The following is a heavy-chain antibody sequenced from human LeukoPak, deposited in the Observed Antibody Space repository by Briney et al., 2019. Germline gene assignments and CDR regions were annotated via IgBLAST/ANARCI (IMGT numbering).Heavy chain of an antibody. J-gene: IGHJ3*02. V-gene: IGHV1-18*01. CDR2: ISADNGNS. CDR3: ARLYSETYYNAFDI. CDR1: GYTFTSYG. Sequence: ASVKVSCKASGYTFTSYGINWVRQAPGQGLEWMGWISADNGNSNYAQKFQGRVTMTTDTSTSTVYMELRSLRSDDTAAYYCARLYSETYYNAFDIWGQGTMVTVSS. D-gene: IGHD1-26*01.